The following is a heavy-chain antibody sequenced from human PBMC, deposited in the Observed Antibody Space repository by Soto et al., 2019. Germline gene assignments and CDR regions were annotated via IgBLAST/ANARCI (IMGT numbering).Heavy chain of an antibody. CDR2: IYYSGST. CDR1: GGSISSSSYY. V-gene: IGHV4-39*01. CDR3: ARHPPYYDFWSGYYRDTRYFDY. J-gene: IGHJ4*02. D-gene: IGHD3-3*01. Sequence: PSETLSLTCTVSGGSISSSSYYWGWIRQPPGKGLEWIGSIYYSGSTYYNPSLKSRVTISVDTSKNQFSLKLSSVTAADTAVYYCARHPPYYDFWSGYYRDTRYFDYWGQGTLVTVSS.